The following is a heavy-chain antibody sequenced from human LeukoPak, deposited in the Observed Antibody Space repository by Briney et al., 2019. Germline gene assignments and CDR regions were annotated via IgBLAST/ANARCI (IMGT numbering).Heavy chain of an antibody. J-gene: IGHJ5*02. V-gene: IGHV3-74*01. CDR2: INSDGSST. CDR1: GFTFSSYW. Sequence: GGSLRLSCAASGFTFSSYWMHWVRQAPGKGLVWVSRINSDGSSTSYADSVKGRFTISRDNAKNSLYLQMNSLRADDTAVYYCARAGSSGWFNLGGSWFDPCGQGTVVTVSS. CDR3: ARAGSSGWFNLGGSWFDP. D-gene: IGHD6-19*01.